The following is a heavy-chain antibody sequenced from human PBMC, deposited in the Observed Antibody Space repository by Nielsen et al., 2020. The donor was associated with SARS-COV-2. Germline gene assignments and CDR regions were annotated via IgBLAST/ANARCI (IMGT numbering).Heavy chain of an antibody. Sequence: GSLRLSCAASGFTFSSYAMHWVRQAPGKGLEWVAVISYDGSNKYYADSVKGRFTISRDNSKNTLYLQMNSLRAEDTAVYYCARGILGSVTGTTLPDYWGQGTLVTVSS. CDR2: ISYDGSNK. J-gene: IGHJ4*02. V-gene: IGHV3-30*04. CDR3: ARGILGSVTGTTLPDY. D-gene: IGHD1-7*01. CDR1: GFTFSSYA.